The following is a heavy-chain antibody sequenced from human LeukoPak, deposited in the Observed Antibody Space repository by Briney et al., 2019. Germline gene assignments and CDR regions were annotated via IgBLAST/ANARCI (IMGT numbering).Heavy chain of an antibody. V-gene: IGHV1-18*01. CDR3: ARTLELDHYYDGSGYYYGFDY. J-gene: IGHJ4*02. Sequence: ASVKVSCKASGYTFTSYGISWVRQAPGQGLEWMGWISAYNGNTNYAQKLQGRVTMTTDTSTSTAYMELRSLRSDDTAVYYCARTLELDHYYDGSGYYYGFDYWGQGTLVTVSS. CDR2: ISAYNGNT. D-gene: IGHD3-22*01. CDR1: GYTFTSYG.